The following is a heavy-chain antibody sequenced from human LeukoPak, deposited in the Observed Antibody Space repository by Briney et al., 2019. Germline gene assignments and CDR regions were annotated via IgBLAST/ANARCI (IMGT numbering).Heavy chain of an antibody. D-gene: IGHD1-14*01. CDR1: GFTFSSYS. J-gene: IGHJ4*02. Sequence: GGSLRLSCAASGFTFSSYSMNWVRQAPGKGLEWVSSISSSSSYIYYADSVKGRFTISRDNAKNSLYLQMNSLRAEDTAVYYCARSLAGSREPAGRYFDYWGQGTLVTVSS. CDR3: ARSLAGSREPAGRYFDY. CDR2: ISSSSSYI. V-gene: IGHV3-21*01.